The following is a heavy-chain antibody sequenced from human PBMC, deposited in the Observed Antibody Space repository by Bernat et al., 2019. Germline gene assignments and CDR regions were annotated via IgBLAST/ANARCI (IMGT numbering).Heavy chain of an antibody. CDR1: GGSFSGYY. V-gene: IGHV4-34*01. Sequence: QVQLQQWGAVLLKPSETLSPTCAVYGGSFSGYYWSWIRQPPGKGLEWIGEINHSGSTNYNPPLNSRVNISVDATKSQCSLKLCSVTAAGTAVYYCARDPAGVADFGWLLYDSWFDPWGQGTLVTVSS. CDR3: ARDPAGVADFGWLLYDSWFDP. D-gene: IGHD3-9*01. CDR2: INHSGST. J-gene: IGHJ5*02.